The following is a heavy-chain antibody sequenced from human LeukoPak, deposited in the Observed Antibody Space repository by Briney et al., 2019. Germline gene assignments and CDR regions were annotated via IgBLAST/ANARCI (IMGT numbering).Heavy chain of an antibody. V-gene: IGHV1-69*06. D-gene: IGHD1-26*01. CDR1: GGTFSSYA. J-gene: IGHJ3*02. CDR3: AREQSGASDAFDI. CDR2: IIPIFGTA. Sequence: SVKVSCKASGGTFSSYAISWVRQAPGQGLEWMGGIIPIFGTANYAQKFQGRVTITADKSTSTAYMELSSLRSEDTAVYYCAREQSGASDAFDIWGQGTMVTVSS.